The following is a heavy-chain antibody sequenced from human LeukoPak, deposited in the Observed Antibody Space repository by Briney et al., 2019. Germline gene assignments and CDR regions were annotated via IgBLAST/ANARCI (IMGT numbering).Heavy chain of an antibody. V-gene: IGHV1-69*05. J-gene: IGHJ3*02. D-gene: IGHD2-21*02. CDR1: GGTFNSYA. CDR3: ARLQGDCYPEVCAFDI. CDR2: IIPIFGTA. Sequence: GSSVKVSCKASGGTFNSYAISWVRQAPGQGLEWMGGIIPIFGTANYAQKFQGRVTITTDESTSTAYMELSSLRSEDTAVYYCARLQGDCYPEVCAFDIRGQGTMVTVSS.